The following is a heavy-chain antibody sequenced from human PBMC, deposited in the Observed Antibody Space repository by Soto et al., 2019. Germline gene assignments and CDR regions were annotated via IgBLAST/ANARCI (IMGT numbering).Heavy chain of an antibody. CDR2: IWYDGSNK. D-gene: IGHD2-2*01. V-gene: IGHV3-33*01. CDR1: GFTFSSYG. J-gene: IGHJ6*03. CDR3: AIDGEDIVVVPAAKPAVGYMDV. Sequence: SLRLSCAASGFTFSSYGMHWVRQAPGKGLEWVAVIWYDGSNKYYADSVKGRFTISRDNSKNTLYLQMNSLRAEDTAVYYCAIDGEDIVVVPAAKPAVGYMDVWGKGTTVTVSS.